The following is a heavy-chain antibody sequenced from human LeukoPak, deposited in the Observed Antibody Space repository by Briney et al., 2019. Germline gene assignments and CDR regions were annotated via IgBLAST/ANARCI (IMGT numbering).Heavy chain of an antibody. V-gene: IGHV3-48*02. CDR3: GRDLVGPPDYYYGMDV. CDR1: GFTFSSYS. Sequence: TGGSLRLSCAASGFTFSSYSMHWVRQAPGKGLEWVSYISSSSSTIYYTDSVEGRFTISRDNAKNSLYLQMNSLRDEDTAVYYCGRDLVGPPDYYYGMDVWGQGTTVTVSS. CDR2: ISSSSSTI. J-gene: IGHJ6*02. D-gene: IGHD2-8*02.